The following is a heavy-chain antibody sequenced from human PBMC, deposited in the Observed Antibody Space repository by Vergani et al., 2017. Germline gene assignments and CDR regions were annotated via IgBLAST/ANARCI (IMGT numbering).Heavy chain of an antibody. CDR3: ARSRPYCTSGSCPAI. Sequence: QVQLQESGPGLVKPSQTLSLTCTVSGRSISSGSHYWSWIRQPAGKGPEWIGHIHTGGSTDLNPSFKSRVSISVDTSKSQFSLKLNSVTVADTAVYYCARSRPYCTSGSCPAIWGQGTLVTVS. V-gene: IGHV4-61*02. CDR2: IHTGGST. J-gene: IGHJ4*02. D-gene: IGHD2-15*01. CDR1: GRSISSGSHY.